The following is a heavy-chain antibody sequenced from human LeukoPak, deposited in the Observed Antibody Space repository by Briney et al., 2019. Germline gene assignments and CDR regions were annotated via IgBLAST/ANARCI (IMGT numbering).Heavy chain of an antibody. Sequence: GGSLRLSCAASGFTFSTSAMSWVRQAPGKGLEWVSTISGSGSSTYYADSVKGRFTISRDNSKNTLYLQLNSLRAEDTAIYYCAKFIWSGYRYFDYWGQGTLVTVSS. D-gene: IGHD3-3*01. CDR2: ISGSGSST. V-gene: IGHV3-23*01. CDR1: GFTFSTSA. J-gene: IGHJ4*02. CDR3: AKFIWSGYRYFDY.